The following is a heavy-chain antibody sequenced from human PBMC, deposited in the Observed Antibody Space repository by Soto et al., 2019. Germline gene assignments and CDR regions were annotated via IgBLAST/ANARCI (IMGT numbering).Heavy chain of an antibody. Sequence: PGGSLRLSCAASGFTFSSYGMHWVRQTPDKGLEWVAVISHDGNQKYYADFAKGRFTISRDNARNTLHLQMNSLRPEDTAFFYCVEATLPTAIKFGVDSWGQGTLVTVSS. CDR2: ISHDGNQK. J-gene: IGHJ5*01. CDR3: VEATLPTAIKFGVDS. D-gene: IGHD2-2*01. CDR1: GFTFSSYG. V-gene: IGHV3-30*03.